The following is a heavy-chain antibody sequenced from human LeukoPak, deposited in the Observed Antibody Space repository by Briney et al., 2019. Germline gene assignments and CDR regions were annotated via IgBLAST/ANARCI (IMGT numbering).Heavy chain of an antibody. D-gene: IGHD6-19*01. CDR2: INPNSGDT. CDR3: VRDRHTVAVAATLDY. CDR1: GYTFTGNY. J-gene: IGHJ4*02. V-gene: IGHV1-2*02. Sequence: ASVKVSCKSSGYTFTGNYMHWVRQAPGQGLEWMGWINPNSGDTKYAQNFQGRVTMTSDTATTTTYMELSSLRSDDTAVYYCVRDRHTVAVAATLDYWGQGTLVIASS.